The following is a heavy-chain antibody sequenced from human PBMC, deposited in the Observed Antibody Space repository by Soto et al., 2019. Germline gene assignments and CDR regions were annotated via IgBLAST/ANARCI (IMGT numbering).Heavy chain of an antibody. CDR3: ARDKITGLFDY. CDR1: GGSFSAYD. CDR2: INHSGST. V-gene: IGHV4-34*01. D-gene: IGHD2-8*02. Sequence: QVRLQQWGAGLLKPSETLSLTCAVYGGSFSAYDWTWIRQPPGTGLEWIGEINHSGSTNYNPSLKSRVTISVDTSKNQFSLKLTSVTAADTAVYYCARDKITGLFDYWGQGTLVTVSS. J-gene: IGHJ4*02.